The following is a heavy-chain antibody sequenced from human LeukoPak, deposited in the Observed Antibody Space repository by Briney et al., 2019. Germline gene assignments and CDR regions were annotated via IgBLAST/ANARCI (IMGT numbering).Heavy chain of an antibody. CDR3: ARDGTAPSLYFDS. Sequence: GGSLRLSCAVSGFIFSDYWMKWVRQAPGKGLEWVASINQNGGEKSYVDSVKGRFTISRDNTKNSVYLQMSSLRAEDTAVYYCARDGTAPSLYFDSWGQGTLVTVSS. D-gene: IGHD1/OR15-1a*01. CDR2: INQNGGEK. J-gene: IGHJ4*01. CDR1: GFIFSDYW. V-gene: IGHV3-7*01.